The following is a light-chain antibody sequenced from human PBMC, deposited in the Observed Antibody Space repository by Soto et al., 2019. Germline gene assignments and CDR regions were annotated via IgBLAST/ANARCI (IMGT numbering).Light chain of an antibody. J-gene: IGKJ2*01. Sequence: EIVLTQSPGTLSLSPGERATLSCRASQSVSSTYLAWYQQKPGQAPRVLVYGASNRATGIPDRFSGSGSGTDFTLTISRLEPEDFAVYFCQQYGTPPPFTFGQGTK. CDR3: QQYGTPPPFT. V-gene: IGKV3-20*01. CDR1: QSVSSTY. CDR2: GAS.